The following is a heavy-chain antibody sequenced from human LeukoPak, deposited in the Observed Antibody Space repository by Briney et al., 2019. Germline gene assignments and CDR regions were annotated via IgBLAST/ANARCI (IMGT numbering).Heavy chain of an antibody. D-gene: IGHD3-3*01. J-gene: IGHJ4*02. CDR3: ARGKRSYDFWSGYYQDY. CDR2: IKTDGSEK. Sequence: PGGSLRLSCEGSGFTFSNYWMGWVRQAPGKGLQWVANIKTDGSEKYYVDSVKGRFTISRDNAKNSLYLQMNSLRVEDTAVYYCARGKRSYDFWSGYYQDYWGQGTLVTVSS. CDR1: GFTFSNYW. V-gene: IGHV3-7*01.